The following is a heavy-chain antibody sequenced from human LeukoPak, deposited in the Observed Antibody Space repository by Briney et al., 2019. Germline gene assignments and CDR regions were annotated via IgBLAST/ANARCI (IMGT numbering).Heavy chain of an antibody. CDR3: ARVNYYGSGSYERPLDY. D-gene: IGHD3-10*01. CDR2: INQNSGGT. Sequence: ASVKVSCKASGYTFTGYYMHWVRQAPGQGLEWMGWINQNSGGTNYAQKFQGRVNMTRDTSISTAYMELSRLRSDDTAVYYCARVNYYGSGSYERPLDYWGQGTLVAVSS. CDR1: GYTFTGYY. J-gene: IGHJ4*02. V-gene: IGHV1-2*02.